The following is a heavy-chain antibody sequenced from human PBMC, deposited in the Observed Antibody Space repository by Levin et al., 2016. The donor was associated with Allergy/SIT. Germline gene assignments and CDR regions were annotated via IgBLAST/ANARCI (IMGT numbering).Heavy chain of an antibody. V-gene: IGHV3-66*01. CDR1: GFTVSSNY. CDR3: AVGGSIDY. CDR2: IYSGGST. J-gene: IGHJ4*02. D-gene: IGHD3-10*01. Sequence: GESLKISCAASGFTVSSNYMSWVRQAPGKGLEWVSVIYSGGSTYYADSVKGRFTISRDNSKNTLYLQMNSLRAEDTAVYYCAVGGSIDYWGQGTLVTVSS.